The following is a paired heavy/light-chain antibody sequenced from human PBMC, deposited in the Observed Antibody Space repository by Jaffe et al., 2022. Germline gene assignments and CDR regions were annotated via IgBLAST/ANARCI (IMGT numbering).Light chain of an antibody. CDR2: KVS. CDR1: QSLVYSDGNTY. J-gene: IGKJ3*01. V-gene: IGKV2-30*01. CDR3: MQGTHWPPI. Sequence: DVVMTQSPLSLPVTLGQPASISCRSSQSLVYSDGNTYLNWFQQRPGQSPRRLIYKVSNRDSGVPDRFSGSGSGTDFTLKISRVEAEDVGVYYCMQGTHWPPIFGPGTKVDIK.
Heavy chain of an antibody. V-gene: IGHV1-69*05. CDR3: ARDGYYDSSGRPPNPGLDY. J-gene: IGHJ4*02. CDR1: GGTFSSYA. Sequence: QVQLVQSGAEVKKPGSSVKVSCKASGGTFSSYAISWVRQAPGQGLEWMGGIIPIFGTANYAQKFQGRVTITTDESTSTAYMELSSLRSEDTAVYYCARDGYYDSSGRPPNPGLDYWGQGTLVTVSS. D-gene: IGHD3-22*01. CDR2: IIPIFGTA.